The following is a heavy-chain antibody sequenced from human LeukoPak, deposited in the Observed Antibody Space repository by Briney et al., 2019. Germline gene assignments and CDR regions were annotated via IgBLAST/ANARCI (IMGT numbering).Heavy chain of an antibody. V-gene: IGHV4-34*01. CDR3: ARGRSGTSSSGGFDP. CDR2: IYHSGTT. CDR1: GGSFSGYY. Sequence: PSETLSLTCAVYGGSFSGYYWSWIRQPPGKGLEWIGEIYHSGTTNYNPSLKSRVTISVDKSKTQFSLKLSSVTAADTAVYYCARGRSGTSSSGGFDPWGQGTLVTVSS. J-gene: IGHJ5*02. D-gene: IGHD1-26*01.